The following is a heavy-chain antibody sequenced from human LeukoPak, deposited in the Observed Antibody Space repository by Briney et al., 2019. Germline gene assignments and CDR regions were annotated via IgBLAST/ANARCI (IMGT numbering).Heavy chain of an antibody. CDR2: IYNDGGT. J-gene: IGHJ4*02. D-gene: IGHD2-15*01. CDR3: ARDGASGWSHTY. CDR1: GFTLSTHY. V-gene: IGHV3-53*01. Sequence: PGGSLRLSCAASGFTLSTHYRSWVRHAPGKGPEWVSVIYNDGGTNYTDSVKGRVIISRDKSKNTVYLQMNSLRVEDTAVYYCARDGASGWSHTYWGKGTLVAVSS.